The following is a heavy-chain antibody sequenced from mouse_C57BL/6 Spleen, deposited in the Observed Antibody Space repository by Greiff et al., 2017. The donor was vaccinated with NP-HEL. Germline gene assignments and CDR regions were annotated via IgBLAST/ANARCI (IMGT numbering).Heavy chain of an antibody. V-gene: IGHV1-80*01. D-gene: IGHD1-1*01. CDR3: ARSYYGSSPYWYFDV. CDR2: IYPGDGDT. J-gene: IGHJ1*03. Sequence: QVQLQQSGAELVKPGASVKISCKASGYAFSSYWMNWVKQRPGKGLEWIGQIYPGDGDTNYNGKFKGKATLTADKSSSTAYMQLSSLTSEDSAVYFCARSYYGSSPYWYFDVWGTGTTVTVSS. CDR1: GYAFSSYW.